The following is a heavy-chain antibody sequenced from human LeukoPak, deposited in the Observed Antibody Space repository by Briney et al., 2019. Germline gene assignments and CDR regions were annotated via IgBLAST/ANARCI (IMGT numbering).Heavy chain of an antibody. D-gene: IGHD2-15*01. CDR3: ARAVGCSGGSCYEDNWFDP. CDR2: IYNSGTT. J-gene: IGHJ5*02. V-gene: IGHV4-31*03. Sequence: SETLSLTCTVSGVPISSGGHYWSWVRQYPGKGLECIAYIYNSGTTYTLPSLKSRMTISIDTSKNQFSLKLSSVTAADTAVYYCARAVGCSGGSCYEDNWFDPWGQGTLVTVSS. CDR1: GVPISSGGHY.